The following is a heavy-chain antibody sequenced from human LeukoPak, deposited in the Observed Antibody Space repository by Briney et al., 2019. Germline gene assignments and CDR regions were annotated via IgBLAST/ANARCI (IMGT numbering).Heavy chain of an antibody. V-gene: IGHV3-21*04. J-gene: IGHJ4*02. CDR2: ISSSNAYI. CDR3: AKDRIKDGYNDY. CDR1: GFTFSSYS. Sequence: GGSLRLSCAASGFTFSSYSMNWVRQAPGKGLEWVSSISSSNAYIYYSDSVKGRFTISRDNAKNSLYLQMNSLRAEDTAVYYCAKDRIKDGYNDYWGQGILVTVSS. D-gene: IGHD5-24*01.